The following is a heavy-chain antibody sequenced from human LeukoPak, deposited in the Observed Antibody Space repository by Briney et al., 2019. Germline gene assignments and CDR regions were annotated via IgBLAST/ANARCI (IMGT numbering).Heavy chain of an antibody. CDR2: IYYSGST. CDR1: GGSISSHY. J-gene: IGHJ4*02. CDR3: ARAKVGYSSSWYTSDY. Sequence: SETLSLTCTVSGGSISSHYWSWIRQPPGKGLEWIGYIYYSGSTNYNPSLKSRVTISVDTSKNQFSLKLSSVTAADTAVYYCARAKVGYSSSWYTSDYWGQGTLVTVSS. D-gene: IGHD6-13*01. V-gene: IGHV4-59*11.